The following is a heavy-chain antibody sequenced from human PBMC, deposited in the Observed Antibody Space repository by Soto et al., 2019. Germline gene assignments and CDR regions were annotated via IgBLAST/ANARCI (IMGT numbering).Heavy chain of an antibody. CDR2: SSGSGGST. V-gene: IGHV3-23*01. CDR3: AKARVDTIFGIDAFDI. J-gene: IGHJ3*02. Sequence: EVQLLESGGGLVQPGGSLRLSCAASGFTFSSYAMSWVRQAPGKGLEWVSASSGSGGSTYYADSVKGRFTISRDNSKNTLYLQMNSLRAEDTAVYYCAKARVDTIFGIDAFDIWGQGTMVTVSS. CDR1: GFTFSSYA. D-gene: IGHD3-3*01.